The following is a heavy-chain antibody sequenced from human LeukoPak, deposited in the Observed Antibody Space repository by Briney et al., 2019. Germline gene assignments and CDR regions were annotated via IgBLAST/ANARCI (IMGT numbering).Heavy chain of an antibody. D-gene: IGHD5-18*01. CDR2: INAGNGNT. J-gene: IGHJ4*02. Sequence: ASVKVSCKASGYTFIHYTMHWVRQAPGHRLEWMGWINAGNGNTKYSQNFQGRVTITMDTSANTAYMELSSLRSEDTAVYYCARSGYSSGYVAYFDYWGQGTLVTVSS. CDR3: ARSGYSSGYVAYFDY. CDR1: GYTFIHYT. V-gene: IGHV1-3*01.